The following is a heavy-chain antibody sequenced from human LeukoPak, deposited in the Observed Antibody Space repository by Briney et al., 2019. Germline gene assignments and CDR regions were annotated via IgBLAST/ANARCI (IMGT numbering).Heavy chain of an antibody. CDR2: INSDGSST. CDR1: GFTFSSYW. Sequence: GGSLRLSCVGSGFTFSSYWMHWVRQAPGKGLEWVLRINSDGSSTSYAGSVKGRFTTSRDNAKNTVYLQMNSLRAEDTAMYYCTRGREMTIYYFDSWGQGTLVTVSS. CDR3: TRGREMTIYYFDS. D-gene: IGHD5-24*01. J-gene: IGHJ4*02. V-gene: IGHV3-74*01.